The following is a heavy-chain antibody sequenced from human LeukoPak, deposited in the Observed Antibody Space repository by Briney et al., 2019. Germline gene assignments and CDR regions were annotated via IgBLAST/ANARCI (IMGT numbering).Heavy chain of an antibody. Sequence: PGGSLRLSCAASGFTFSSYSMNCVREAPGKGLEWVSSISSSSSYIYYADSVKGRFTISRDNAKNSLYLQMNSLRAEDTAVYYCARIMGGYYGSGSYYPPPFFDYWGQGTLVTVSS. CDR2: ISSSSSYI. D-gene: IGHD3-10*01. V-gene: IGHV3-21*01. J-gene: IGHJ4*02. CDR1: GFTFSSYS. CDR3: ARIMGGYYGSGSYYPPPFFDY.